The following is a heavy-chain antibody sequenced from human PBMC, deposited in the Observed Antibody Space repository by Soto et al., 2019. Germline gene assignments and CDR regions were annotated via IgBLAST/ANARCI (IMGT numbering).Heavy chain of an antibody. J-gene: IGHJ5*02. CDR3: ASLAVAEGLDP. Sequence: EVQLVETGGGLIQPGGSLRLSCAASGFSVSNNYMSWVRQAPGKGLEWVSIIHAGGSTYYADSVKGRFTISRDNYKNTVYLQMNGLRDEDTAMYYCASLAVAEGLDPRGQGTLVTVSS. CDR2: IHAGGST. D-gene: IGHD6-19*01. CDR1: GFSVSNNY. V-gene: IGHV3-53*02.